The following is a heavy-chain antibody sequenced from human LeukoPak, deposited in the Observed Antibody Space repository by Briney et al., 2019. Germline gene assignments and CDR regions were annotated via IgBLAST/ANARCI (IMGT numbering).Heavy chain of an antibody. D-gene: IGHD3-3*01. J-gene: IGHJ4*02. CDR3: AETYYDFWSGYSYYFDY. Sequence: SETLSLTCAVYGGSFSGYYWSWIRQPPGKGLEWIGEINHSGSTNYNPSLKSRVTISVDTSKNQFSLKLSSVTAADTAVYYCAETYYDFWSGYSYYFDYWGQGTLVTVSS. V-gene: IGHV4-34*01. CDR2: INHSGST. CDR1: GGSFSGYY.